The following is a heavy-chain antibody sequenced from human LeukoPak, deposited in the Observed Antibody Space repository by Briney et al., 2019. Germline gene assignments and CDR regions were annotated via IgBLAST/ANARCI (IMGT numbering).Heavy chain of an antibody. CDR3: ARLFQYSSSSRYFQH. CDR1: CVSISSSSYY. D-gene: IGHD6-6*01. Sequence: SETLSLNCTVSCVSISSSSYYWGWIRQAPGRGLEWIGSIYYLAITYYNPSLNSRVTISVDTSNNLFSLRVSFVTAAERAVYYCARLFQYSSSSRYFQHWGQGTVITVSS. CDR2: IYYLAIT. V-gene: IGHV4-39*01. J-gene: IGHJ1*01.